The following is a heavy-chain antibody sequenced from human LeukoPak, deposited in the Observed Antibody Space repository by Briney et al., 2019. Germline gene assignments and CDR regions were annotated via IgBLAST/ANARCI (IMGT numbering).Heavy chain of an antibody. CDR2: IYPGDSDT. V-gene: IGHV5-51*01. Sequence: GESLKISCKGSGYSFTSYWIGWVRQMPGKGLEWMGIIYPGDSDTRYSPSFQGQVTISADKSISTAYLQWSSLKASDTAMYYCARHRGSWIAAAGYYFDYWGQGTLVTVSS. D-gene: IGHD6-13*01. CDR3: ARHRGSWIAAAGYYFDY. CDR1: GYSFTSYW. J-gene: IGHJ4*02.